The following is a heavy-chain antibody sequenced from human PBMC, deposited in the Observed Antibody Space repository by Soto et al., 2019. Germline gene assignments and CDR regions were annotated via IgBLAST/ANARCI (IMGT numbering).Heavy chain of an antibody. CDR3: ARARGVTIGDDAFDI. Sequence: SETLSLTCTVSGGSISSRGYYWGWIRQPPGKGLEWIGTIYYSGSTYYNPSLKSRVTISVDTSKNQFSLKLSSVTAADTAVYYCARARGVTIGDDAFDIWGQGTMVTVSS. CDR1: GGSISSRGYY. CDR2: IYYSGST. J-gene: IGHJ3*02. D-gene: IGHD4-17*01. V-gene: IGHV4-39*01.